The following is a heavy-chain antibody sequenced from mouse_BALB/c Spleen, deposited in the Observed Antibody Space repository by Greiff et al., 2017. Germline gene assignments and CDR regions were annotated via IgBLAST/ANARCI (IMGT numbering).Heavy chain of an antibody. Sequence: EVQLVESGPSLVKPSQTLSLTCSVTGDSITSGYWNWIRKFPGNKLEYMGYISYSGSTYYNPSLKSRISITRDTSKNQYYLQLNSVTTEDTATYYCARRGRYDVNYAMDYWGQGTSVTVSS. CDR2: ISYSGST. J-gene: IGHJ4*01. D-gene: IGHD2-14*01. CDR1: GDSITSGY. V-gene: IGHV3-8*02. CDR3: ARRGRYDVNYAMDY.